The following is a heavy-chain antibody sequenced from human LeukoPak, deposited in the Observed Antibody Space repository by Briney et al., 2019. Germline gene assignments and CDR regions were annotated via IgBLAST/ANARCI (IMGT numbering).Heavy chain of an antibody. V-gene: IGHV4-39*07. D-gene: IGHD6-13*01. CDR1: GGSISSSSYY. Sequence: SETLSLTCTVSGGSISSSSYYWGWIRQPPGKGLEWIGSIYYSGSTYYNPSLKSRVTISVDTSKNQFSLKLSSVTAADTAVYYCARGSGIAAAGTVVDYWGQGTLVTVSS. CDR3: ARGSGIAAAGTVVDY. J-gene: IGHJ4*02. CDR2: IYYSGST.